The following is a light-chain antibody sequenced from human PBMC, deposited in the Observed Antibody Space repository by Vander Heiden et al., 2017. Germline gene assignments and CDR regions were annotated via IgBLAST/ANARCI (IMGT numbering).Light chain of an antibody. CDR1: QSISSTY. Sequence: EIVFTQSPGTLSLSPGERATLSCRASQSISSTYLAWYQQKPGQAPRLLIYGASSRAPGIPDRFSGSGSGTDFTLTISRLEPEDFAVYFCQQYGSSLRTFGQGTKVEIE. CDR3: QQYGSSLRT. V-gene: IGKV3-20*01. J-gene: IGKJ1*01. CDR2: GAS.